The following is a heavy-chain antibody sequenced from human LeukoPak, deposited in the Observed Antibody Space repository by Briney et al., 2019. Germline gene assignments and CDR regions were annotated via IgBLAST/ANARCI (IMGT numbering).Heavy chain of an antibody. CDR1: GFTFRDYA. CDR2: IKKRSAAT. Sequence: GGSLRLSCAASGFTFRDYAMTWIRQAPGKGLEWISYIKKRSAATYYADSVTGRFVISRDDAKNSLNLHLTNLRVEDTATYFCARFWSARDWFAPWGGGT. V-gene: IGHV3-11*01. D-gene: IGHD1-1*01. J-gene: IGHJ5*02. CDR3: ARFWSARDWFAP.